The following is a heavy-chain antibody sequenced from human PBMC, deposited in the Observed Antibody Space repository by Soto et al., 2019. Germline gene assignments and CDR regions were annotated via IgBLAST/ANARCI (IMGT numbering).Heavy chain of an antibody. CDR1: GGSISSYY. CDR3: ARGDVDTSVFAP. D-gene: IGHD5-18*01. Sequence: QVQLQESGPGLVKPSETLSLTCTVSGGSISSYYWSWIRQPPGKGLEWIGYIYYSGSTNYNPSLKSRVTISVDTSKNQFSLKLSSVTAADTAVYYCARGDVDTSVFAPWGQGTLVTVSS. CDR2: IYYSGST. V-gene: IGHV4-59*01. J-gene: IGHJ5*02.